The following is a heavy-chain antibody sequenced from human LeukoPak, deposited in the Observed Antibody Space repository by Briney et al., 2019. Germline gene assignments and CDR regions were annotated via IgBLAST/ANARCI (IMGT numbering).Heavy chain of an antibody. V-gene: IGHV3-23*01. D-gene: IGHD5-12*01. J-gene: IGHJ4*02. CDR1: GFTFSSYS. CDR3: AKSDSGYGMGDFDY. Sequence: GGSLRLSCAASGFTFSSYSMNWVRQAPGKGLEWVSAIIGRGGSGGSTYYADSVKGRFTISRDNSKNTLYLQMNSLRAEDTAVYYCAKSDSGYGMGDFDYWGQGTLATVSS. CDR2: IIGRGGSGGST.